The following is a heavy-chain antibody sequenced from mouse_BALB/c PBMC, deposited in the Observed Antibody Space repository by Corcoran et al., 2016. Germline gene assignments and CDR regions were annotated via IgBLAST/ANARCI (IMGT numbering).Heavy chain of an antibody. CDR3: SRDPAWFAY. Sequence: QIQLVQSGPELKKPGETVKISCRASGYTFTKYGINWVKQAPGKGIKWMGWINTNTGEPTYADDFKGRFAFSLETSASTAYLQINNLKNEDTATYFCSRDPAWFAYWGQGTLVTVSA. V-gene: IGHV9-3-1*01. CDR1: GYTFTKYG. CDR2: INTNTGEP. J-gene: IGHJ3*01.